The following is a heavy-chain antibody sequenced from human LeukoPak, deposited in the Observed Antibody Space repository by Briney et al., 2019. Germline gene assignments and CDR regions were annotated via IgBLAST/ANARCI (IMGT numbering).Heavy chain of an antibody. CDR1: GFIFSSYA. CDR3: AKDRSGYDSPFDY. D-gene: IGHD5-12*01. CDR2: ISGRGANT. J-gene: IGHJ4*02. Sequence: GGSLRLSCAASGFIFSSYAMSWVRQAPGKGLEWVSVISGRGANTYYADSVKGRFTISRDNSKNTLYLQMNSLRAEDTAVYYCAKDRSGYDSPFDYWGQGTLVTVSS. V-gene: IGHV3-23*01.